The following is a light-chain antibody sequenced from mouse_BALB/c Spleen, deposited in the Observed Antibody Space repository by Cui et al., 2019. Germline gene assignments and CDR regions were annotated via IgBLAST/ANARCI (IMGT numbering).Light chain of an antibody. V-gene: IGKV4-55*01. CDR1: SSVRY. Sequence: QIVLTQSPAIMSASPGEKVTMTCSARSSVRYMYWYQPKPGSSPRLLIYDTSSLASGVPVRFSGSGSGTSYSLTISRMEAEDAATYYCQQWSSYTFGGGTKLEIK. CDR3: QQWSSYT. J-gene: IGKJ2*01. CDR2: DTS.